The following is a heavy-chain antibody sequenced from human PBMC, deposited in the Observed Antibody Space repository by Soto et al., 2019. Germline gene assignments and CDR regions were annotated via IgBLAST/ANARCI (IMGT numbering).Heavy chain of an antibody. J-gene: IGHJ5*02. D-gene: IGHD6-19*01. V-gene: IGHV1-69*13. CDR1: GGTFSSYA. CDR2: IIPIFGTA. Sequence: GASVKVSCKASGGTFSSYAISWVRQAPGQGLEWMGGIIPIFGTANYAQKFQGRVTITADESTSTAYMELSSLRSEDTAVYYCARGGLYSSGWSNWFDPWGQGTLVTVSS. CDR3: ARGGLYSSGWSNWFDP.